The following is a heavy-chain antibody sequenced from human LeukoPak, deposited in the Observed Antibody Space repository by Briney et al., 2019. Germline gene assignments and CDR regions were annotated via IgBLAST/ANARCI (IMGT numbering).Heavy chain of an antibody. Sequence: GASVKVSCKASGYTFTSYGISWVRQAPGQGLEWMVWINPNSGGTNYAQKFQGRVTMTRDTSISTDYMELSRLRSDDTDVSYCARAPVRLRQQLRDYWGQGTLVTVSS. CDR2: INPNSGGT. D-gene: IGHD6-13*01. J-gene: IGHJ4*02. CDR3: ARAPVRLRQQLRDY. CDR1: GYTFTSYG. V-gene: IGHV1-2*02.